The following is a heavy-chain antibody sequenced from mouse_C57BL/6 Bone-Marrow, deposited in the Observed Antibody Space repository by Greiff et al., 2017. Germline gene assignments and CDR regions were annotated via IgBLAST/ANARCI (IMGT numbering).Heavy chain of an antibody. Sequence: VKLMESGAELVRPGSSVKLSCKASGYTFTSYWMHWVKQRPIQGLEWIGNIDPSDSETHYNQKFKDKATLTGDKSSSTAYMQLSSLTSEDSAVYYCARFYYSNPYYAMDYWGQGTSVTVSS. CDR2: IDPSDSET. CDR1: GYTFTSYW. V-gene: IGHV1-52*01. CDR3: ARFYYSNPYYAMDY. D-gene: IGHD2-5*01. J-gene: IGHJ4*01.